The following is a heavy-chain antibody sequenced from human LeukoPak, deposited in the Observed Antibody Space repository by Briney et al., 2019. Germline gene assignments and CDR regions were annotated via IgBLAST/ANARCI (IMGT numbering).Heavy chain of an antibody. CDR2: IYYSGST. Sequence: SETLSLTCTVSGGSISSGGYYWSWIRQHPGKGLERIGYIYYSGSTYYNPSLKSRVTISVDTSKNQFSLKLSSVTAADTAVYYCARRVKTEYYFDYWDQGTLVTVSS. CDR1: GGSISSGGYY. D-gene: IGHD3-10*01. V-gene: IGHV4-31*03. J-gene: IGHJ4*02. CDR3: ARRVKTEYYFDY.